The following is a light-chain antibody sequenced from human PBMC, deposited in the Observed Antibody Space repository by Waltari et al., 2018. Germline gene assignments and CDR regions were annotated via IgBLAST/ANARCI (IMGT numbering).Light chain of an antibody. CDR2: DVT. V-gene: IGLV2-14*03. J-gene: IGLJ1*01. Sequence: QSALTQPASVSGSPGQSITISCPGTNNAVGGYNYVSWYHQHPGKAPKLMIYDVTNRPSGVSTRFSGSKSGNTASLTISGLQAEDEADYYCSSYTSNSDPYVFGTGTKVTVL. CDR3: SSYTSNSDPYV. CDR1: NNAVGGYNY.